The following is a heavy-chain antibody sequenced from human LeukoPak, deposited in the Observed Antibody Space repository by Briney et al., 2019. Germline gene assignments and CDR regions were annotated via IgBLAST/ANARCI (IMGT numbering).Heavy chain of an antibody. CDR1: GFTFSNAW. CDR2: IKSKTDGGTT. J-gene: IGHJ4*02. D-gene: IGHD3-16*02. V-gene: IGHV3-15*01. Sequence: PGGSLRLSCAASGFTFSNAWMSWVRQAPGKGLEWVGRIKSKTDGGTTDYAAPVKGRSTISRDDSKNTLYLQMNSLKTEDTAVYYCTTGIMITFGGVIVVDYWGQGTLVTVSS. CDR3: TTGIMITFGGVIVVDY.